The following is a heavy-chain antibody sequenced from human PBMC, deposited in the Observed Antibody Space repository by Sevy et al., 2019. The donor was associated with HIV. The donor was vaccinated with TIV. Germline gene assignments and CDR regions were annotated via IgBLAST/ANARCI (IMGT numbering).Heavy chain of an antibody. CDR2: ISSNGGST. CDR3: ARVYSGSNYDAFDI. CDR1: GFTFSSSA. V-gene: IGHV3-64*01. D-gene: IGHD1-26*01. Sequence: GGSLRLSCAASGFTFSSSAMHWVRQAPGKGLEYVSAISSNGGSTYYANSVKGRFTISRDNSKNTLYLQMGSLRAEDMAVYYCARVYSGSNYDAFDIWGQGTMVTVSS. J-gene: IGHJ3*02.